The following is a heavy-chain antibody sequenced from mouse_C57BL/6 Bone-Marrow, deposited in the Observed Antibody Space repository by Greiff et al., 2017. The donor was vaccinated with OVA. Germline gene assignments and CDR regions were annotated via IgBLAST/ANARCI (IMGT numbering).Heavy chain of an antibody. J-gene: IGHJ3*01. CDR2: IHPSDSDT. V-gene: IGHV1-74*01. CDR3: AIELPRGFAY. CDR1: GYTFTSYW. D-gene: IGHD2-1*01. Sequence: QVQLKESGAELVKPGASVKVSCKASGYTFTSYWMHWVKQRPGQGLEWIGRIHPSDSDTNYNQKFKGKATLTVDKSSSTAYMQLSSLTSEDSAVYYCAIELPRGFAYWGQGTLVTVSA.